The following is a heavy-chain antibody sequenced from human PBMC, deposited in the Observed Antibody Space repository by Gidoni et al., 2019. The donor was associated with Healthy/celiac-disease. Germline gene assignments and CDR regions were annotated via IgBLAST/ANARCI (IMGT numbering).Heavy chain of an antibody. V-gene: IGHV1-2*02. CDR3: ARGNRYGVVYDMDV. D-gene: IGHD3-3*01. CDR2: INPNSGGT. Sequence: QVQLVQSGAEVKKPGASVKVSCKASGYTFTDNYMHWVRQARGQGLEWMGWINPNSGGTNYAQRFQGRVTMTRDTSISTAYMDLSGLRSDDTAVYYCARGNRYGVVYDMDVWGQGTTVTVSS. J-gene: IGHJ6*02. CDR1: GYTFTDNY.